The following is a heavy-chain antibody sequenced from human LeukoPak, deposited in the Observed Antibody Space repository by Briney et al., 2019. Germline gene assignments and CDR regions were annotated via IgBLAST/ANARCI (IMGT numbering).Heavy chain of an antibody. V-gene: IGHV4-31*11. J-gene: IGHJ5*02. D-gene: IGHD3-22*01. CDR3: ARDVYDSSGYYYVSRWFDP. Sequence: SETLSLTCAVYGGSFSGYYWSWIRQHPGKGLEWIGYIYYSGSTYYNPSLKSRVTISVDTSKNQFSLKLNSVTAADTAVYYCARDVYDSSGYYYVSRWFDPWGQGTLVTVSS. CDR2: IYYSGST. CDR1: GGSFSGYY.